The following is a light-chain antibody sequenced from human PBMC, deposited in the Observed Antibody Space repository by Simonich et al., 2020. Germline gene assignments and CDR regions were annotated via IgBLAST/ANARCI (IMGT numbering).Light chain of an antibody. CDR2: AAS. CDR3: QQSYSTPYT. J-gene: IGKJ2*01. Sequence: DIQMTQSTSSLSASVGDRVTITCRASQRISSSLNWYQQKPGKAPKLLIYAASSLQSGVPSRFSGSGSGTDFTLTISSLQPEDFATYYCQQSYSTPYTFGQGTKLEIK. CDR1: QRISSS. V-gene: IGKV1-39*01.